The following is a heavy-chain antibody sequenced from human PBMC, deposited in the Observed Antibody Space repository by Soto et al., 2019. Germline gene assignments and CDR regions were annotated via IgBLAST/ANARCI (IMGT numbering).Heavy chain of an antibody. CDR1: GGSFIGYY. D-gene: IGHD3-10*01. J-gene: IGHJ3*02. CDR2: INHSGST. V-gene: IGHV4-34*01. Sequence: SETLSLTCAVYGGSFIGYYCSCIRHPPLKWLEWIGEINHSGSTNYNPSLKSRVTISVDTSKNQFSLKLSSVTAADTAVYYCARGPRGSGSYYKGAFDIWGQGTMVTVSS. CDR3: ARGPRGSGSYYKGAFDI.